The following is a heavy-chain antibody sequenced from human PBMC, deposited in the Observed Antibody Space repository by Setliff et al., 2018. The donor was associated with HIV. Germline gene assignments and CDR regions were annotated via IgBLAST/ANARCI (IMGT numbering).Heavy chain of an antibody. CDR2: IIPIFGTA. CDR1: GGTFSSYA. V-gene: IGHV1-69*13. CDR3: ARAQVATAMVNAYYYYMDV. Sequence: SVKVSCKASGGTFSSYAISWVRQAPGQGLEWMGGIIPIFGTANYAQKFQGRVTITADESTSTAYMELSSLRSEDTAVYYCARAQVATAMVNAYYYYMDVWGKGTTVTVSS. D-gene: IGHD5-18*01. J-gene: IGHJ6*03.